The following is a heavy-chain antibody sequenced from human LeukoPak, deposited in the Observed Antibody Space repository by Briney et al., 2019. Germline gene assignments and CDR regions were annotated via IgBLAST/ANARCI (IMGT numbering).Heavy chain of an antibody. Sequence: GGSLRLSCAASEFSVGSNYMTWVRQAPGKGLEWVGFIRSKAYGGTTEYAASVKGRFTISRDDSKSIAYLQMNSLKTEDTAVYYCTRAHSLWFGELLFDYWGQGTLVTVSS. D-gene: IGHD3-10*01. CDR3: TRAHSLWFGELLFDY. CDR2: IRSKAYGGTT. CDR1: EFSVGSNY. J-gene: IGHJ4*02. V-gene: IGHV3-49*04.